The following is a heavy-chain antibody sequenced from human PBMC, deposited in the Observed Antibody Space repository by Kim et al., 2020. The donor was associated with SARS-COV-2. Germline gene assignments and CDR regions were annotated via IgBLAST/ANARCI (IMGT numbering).Heavy chain of an antibody. CDR2: INPSGGST. V-gene: IGHV1-46*01. D-gene: IGHD6-13*01. CDR3: ARSPRIAAAGTYYYYYGMDV. CDR1: GYTFTSYY. J-gene: IGHJ6*02. Sequence: ASVKVSCKASGYTFTSYYMHWVRQAPGQGLEWMGIINPSGGSTSYAQKFQGRVTMTRDTSTSTVYMELSSLRSEDTAVYYCARSPRIAAAGTYYYYYGMDVWGQGTTVTVSS.